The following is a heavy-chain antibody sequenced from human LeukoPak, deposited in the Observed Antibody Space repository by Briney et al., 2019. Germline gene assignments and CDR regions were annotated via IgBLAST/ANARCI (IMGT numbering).Heavy chain of an antibody. J-gene: IGHJ4*02. CDR1: GFTFSNYT. CDR2: ISSSSSYI. V-gene: IGHV3-21*01. Sequence: GGSLRLSCAVSGFTFSNYTMSWVRQAPGKGLEWVSSISSSSSYIYYADSVRGRFTISRDNAKNSLYLQMNSLRAEDTAVYYCARDPPDYYDSSGYHYFDYWGQGTLVTVSS. CDR3: ARDPPDYYDSSGYHYFDY. D-gene: IGHD3-22*01.